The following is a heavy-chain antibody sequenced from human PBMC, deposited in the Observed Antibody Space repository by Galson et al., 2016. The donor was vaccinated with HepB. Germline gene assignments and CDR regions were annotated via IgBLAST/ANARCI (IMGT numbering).Heavy chain of an antibody. V-gene: IGHV3-30-3*01. CDR1: GFTFSCYA. CDR2: ISYDGSNK. CDR3: ARARGYSGYDLGY. J-gene: IGHJ4*02. D-gene: IGHD5-12*01. Sequence: SLRLSCAASGFTFSCYAMHWVRQAPGKGLEWVAVISYDGSNKYYADSVKGRFTISRDNSKNTLYLQMNSLRAEDTAVYYCARARGYSGYDLGYWGQGTLVTVSS.